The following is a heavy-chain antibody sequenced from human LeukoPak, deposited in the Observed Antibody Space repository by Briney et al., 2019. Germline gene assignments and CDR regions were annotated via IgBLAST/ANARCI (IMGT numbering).Heavy chain of an antibody. Sequence: PETPSLTCIDPGGSIRSSYPSSIRQRPGKRLEWIGYIYPSGSTNYNPSLMSRVTISVDTSKNQFSLKLSSVTAADTAVYYCARHKNNWIYVGAFDYWGQGTLVTVSS. V-gene: IGHV4-4*09. CDR2: IYPSGST. CDR3: ARHKNNWIYVGAFDY. J-gene: IGHJ4*02. D-gene: IGHD1-7*01. CDR1: GGSIRSSY.